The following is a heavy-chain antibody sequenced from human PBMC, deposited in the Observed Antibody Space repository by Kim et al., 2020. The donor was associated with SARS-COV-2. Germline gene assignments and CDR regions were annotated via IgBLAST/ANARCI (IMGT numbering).Heavy chain of an antibody. V-gene: IGHV3-30*18. CDR2: IPYDSSKT. CDR3: AKELGPYYFDS. D-gene: IGHD7-27*01. J-gene: IGHJ4*02. Sequence: GGSLRLSCVASGFSFRTHGMHWVRQAPGKGLEWVALIPYDSSKTFFGESVKGRFSISRDNSKSTLYLQMNNLRPEDTAVYYCAKELGPYYFDSWGQGTLVTVSS. CDR1: GFSFRTHG.